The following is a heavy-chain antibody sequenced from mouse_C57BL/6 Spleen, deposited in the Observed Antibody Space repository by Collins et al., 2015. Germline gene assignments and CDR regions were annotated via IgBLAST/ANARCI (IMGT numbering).Heavy chain of an antibody. CDR3: ARDYGSSYGWFAY. CDR1: GYTFTSYW. D-gene: IGHD1-1*01. CDR2: IDPSDSET. Sequence: QVQLQQPGAELVRPGSSVKLSWKASGYTFTSYWMHWVKQRPIQGLEWIGNIDPSDSETHYNQKFKDKATLTVDKSSSTAYMQLSSLTSEDSAVYYCARDYGSSYGWFAYWGQGTLVTVSA. V-gene: IGHV1-52*01. J-gene: IGHJ3*01.